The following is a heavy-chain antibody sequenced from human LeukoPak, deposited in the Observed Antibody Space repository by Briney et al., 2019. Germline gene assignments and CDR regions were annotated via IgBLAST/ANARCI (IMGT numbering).Heavy chain of an antibody. CDR1: GGTFSSYA. CDR3: ARDGNDSSGYYPPYFDY. J-gene: IGHJ4*02. D-gene: IGHD3-22*01. V-gene: IGHV1-69*05. CDR2: IIPIFGTA. Sequence: SVKVSCKASGGTFSSYAISWVRRAPGQGLEWMGGIIPIFGTANYAQKFQGRVTITTDESTSTAYMELSSLRSEDTAVYYCARDGNDSSGYYPPYFDYWGQGTLVTVSS.